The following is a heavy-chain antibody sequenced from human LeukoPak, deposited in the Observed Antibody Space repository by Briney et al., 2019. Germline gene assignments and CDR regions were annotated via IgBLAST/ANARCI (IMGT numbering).Heavy chain of an antibody. CDR1: GGSISSYY. CDR2: IYYSGST. Sequence: SETLSLTCTVSGGSISSYYWSWIRQPPGKGLEWIGYIYYSGSTNYTPSLKSRVTISVDTSKNQFSLKLGSVTAADTAVYYCARGWAGRTSYYYGMDVWGQGTTVTVSS. J-gene: IGHJ6*02. V-gene: IGHV4-59*08. D-gene: IGHD1-14*01. CDR3: ARGWAGRTSYYYGMDV.